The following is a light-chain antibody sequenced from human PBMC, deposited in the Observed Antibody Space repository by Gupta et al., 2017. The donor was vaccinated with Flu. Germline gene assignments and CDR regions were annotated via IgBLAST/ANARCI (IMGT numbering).Light chain of an antibody. J-gene: IGLJ1*01. CDR3: QSYDSSLNGSDV. V-gene: IGLV1-40*01. CDR1: NIGAGYD. CDR2: GND. Sequence: NIGAGYDVHWYQQFPGTAPKLLIFGNDNRPSGVPDRFSGSRSGTSASLAIDGLQAEDEADYFCQSYDSSLNGSDVLGTGTKVTVL.